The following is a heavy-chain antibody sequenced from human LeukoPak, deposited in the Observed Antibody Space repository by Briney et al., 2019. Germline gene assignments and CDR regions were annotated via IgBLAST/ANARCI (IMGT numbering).Heavy chain of an antibody. J-gene: IGHJ4*02. D-gene: IGHD6-25*01. CDR3: VRSRGSDPDDY. Sequence: GESLKISCQGSEYSFATYWIAWLRQMPGKGLEWMGIIYPGDSDTRYSPSFQGQVTISADKSISTAYLQWSSLKASDTAMYYCVRSRGSDPDDYWGQGTLVTVSS. V-gene: IGHV5-51*01. CDR2: IYPGDSDT. CDR1: EYSFATYW.